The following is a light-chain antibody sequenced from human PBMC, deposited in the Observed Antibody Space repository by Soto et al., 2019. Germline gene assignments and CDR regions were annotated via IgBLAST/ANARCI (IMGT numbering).Light chain of an antibody. V-gene: IGLV2-14*01. CDR1: SSDVGGYNY. CDR2: EVS. J-gene: IGLJ2*01. CDR3: SSYSSSSTPWI. Sequence: QSALTQPASVSGSPGQSITISCTGTSSDVGGYNYVSWYHQHPGKAPKLLIYEVSNRPSGVSNRFSGSKSGNTASLTISGLQAEDEADYFCSSYSSSSTPWIFGGGTKLTVL.